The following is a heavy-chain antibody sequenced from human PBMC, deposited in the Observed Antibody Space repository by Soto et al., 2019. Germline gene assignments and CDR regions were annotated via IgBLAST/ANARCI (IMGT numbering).Heavy chain of an antibody. J-gene: IGHJ3*02. V-gene: IGHV3-21*01. CDR3: ARGLQGADAFDI. D-gene: IGHD3-16*01. Sequence: EVQLVESGGGLVKPGGSLRLSCAASGFTFSSYSMNWVRQAPGKGLEWVSSISSSSSYIYYADSVKGRFTISRDNAKNSLYLQMYSLRAEDTAVYYCARGLQGADAFDIWGQGTMVTVSP. CDR2: ISSSSSYI. CDR1: GFTFSSYS.